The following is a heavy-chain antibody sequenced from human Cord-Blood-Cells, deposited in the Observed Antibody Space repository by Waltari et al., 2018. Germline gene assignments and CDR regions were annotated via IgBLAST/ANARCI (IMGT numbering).Heavy chain of an antibody. CDR1: GFTVSSNY. J-gene: IGHJ3*02. Sequence: EVQLVESGGDLIQPGGSLRLSCAASGFTVSSNYMSWVRQAPGKGLEWISVIYSGGSTYYADSVKGRFTISRDNSKNTLYLQMNSLRAEDTAVYYCARFTYGDAFDIWGQGTMVTVSS. CDR2: IYSGGST. D-gene: IGHD4-17*01. V-gene: IGHV3-53*01. CDR3: ARFTYGDAFDI.